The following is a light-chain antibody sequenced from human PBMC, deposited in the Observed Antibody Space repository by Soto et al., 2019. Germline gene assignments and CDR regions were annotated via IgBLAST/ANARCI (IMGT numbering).Light chain of an antibody. V-gene: IGKV3-15*01. CDR2: GAS. CDR3: QQYNNWWT. CDR1: KSVSSN. Sequence: EIVMTQSPATLSVSPGERATLSCRASKSVSSNLAWYQQKPGQAPRLLIYGASTRATGIPARFSGSGSGTEFTLTISSLQSEGFAVYYCQQYNNWWTFGQGTKVEIK. J-gene: IGKJ1*01.